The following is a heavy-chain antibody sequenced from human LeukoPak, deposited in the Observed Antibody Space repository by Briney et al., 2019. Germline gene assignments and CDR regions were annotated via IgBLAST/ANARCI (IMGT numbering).Heavy chain of an antibody. CDR3: ARRYQVRGVRAFDI. V-gene: IGHV4-34*01. D-gene: IGHD3-10*01. J-gene: IGHJ3*02. CDR2: INHSGST. Sequence: SETLSLTCAVYGGSFSGYYWSWIRQPPGKGLEWIGEINHSGSTNYNPSLKSRVTISVDTSKNQFSLKLSSVTAADTAVYYCARRYQVRGVRAFDIWGQGTMVTVSS. CDR1: GGSFSGYY.